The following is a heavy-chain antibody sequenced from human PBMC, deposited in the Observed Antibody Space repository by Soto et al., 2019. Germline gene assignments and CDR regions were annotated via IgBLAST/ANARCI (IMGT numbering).Heavy chain of an antibody. Sequence: TLSLTCTVSGGSISSVGYYWIWIRQHPVKGREWIGDIYYSGSTYYNPSLKSRVTISVDTSKNQFSLKLSSVTAADTDVYYCAREEANMHNWFDPWGQGTLVTVSS. CDR2: IYYSGST. D-gene: IGHD1-26*01. CDR3: AREEANMHNWFDP. CDR1: GGSISSVGYY. V-gene: IGHV4-31*03. J-gene: IGHJ5*02.